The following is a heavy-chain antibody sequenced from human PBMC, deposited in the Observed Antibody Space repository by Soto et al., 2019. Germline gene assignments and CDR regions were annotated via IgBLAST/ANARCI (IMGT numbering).Heavy chain of an antibody. J-gene: IGHJ6*02. Sequence: AVKVSCKASGGTFSSYAISWVRQAPGQGLEWMGGIIPIFGTANYAQKFQGRVTITADESTSTAYMELSSLRSEDTAVYYCARERITIFGVAPRSGYYYYYGMDVWGQGTTVTVSS. D-gene: IGHD3-3*01. CDR3: ARERITIFGVAPRSGYYYYYGMDV. CDR2: IIPIFGTA. CDR1: GGTFSSYA. V-gene: IGHV1-69*13.